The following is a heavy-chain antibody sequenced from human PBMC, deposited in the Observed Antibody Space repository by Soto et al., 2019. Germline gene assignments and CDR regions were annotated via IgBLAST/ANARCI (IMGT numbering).Heavy chain of an antibody. CDR1: GGSISSSSYY. D-gene: IGHD6-6*01. V-gene: IGHV4-39*01. CDR3: ALTSIAARATDY. Sequence: PSETLSLTCTVSGGSISSSSYYRGWIRQPPGKGLEWIGSIYYSGSTYYNPSLKSRVTISVDTSKNQFSLKLSSVTAADTAVYYCALTSIAARATDYWGQGTLVTVSS. CDR2: IYYSGST. J-gene: IGHJ4*02.